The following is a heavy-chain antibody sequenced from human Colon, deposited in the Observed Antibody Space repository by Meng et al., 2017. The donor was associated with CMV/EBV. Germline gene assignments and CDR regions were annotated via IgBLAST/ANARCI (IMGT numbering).Heavy chain of an antibody. Sequence: ASVKVSCKASGYTFNKHGINWVRQAPGQGLEWMGWINLWNGNIEYAQKFQGRITLTTDESTSTVYMELRSLTSDDTAVYYCANRLARKDFGSEFYYIDMDVWGQGTTVTVSS. D-gene: IGHD3-10*01. J-gene: IGHJ6*02. CDR3: ANRLARKDFGSEFYYIDMDV. V-gene: IGHV1-18*01. CDR1: GYTFNKHG. CDR2: INLWNGNI.